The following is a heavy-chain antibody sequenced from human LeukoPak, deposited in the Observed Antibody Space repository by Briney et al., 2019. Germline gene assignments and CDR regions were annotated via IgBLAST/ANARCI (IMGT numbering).Heavy chain of an antibody. D-gene: IGHD6-13*01. Sequence: PGGSLRLSCAASGFTFSSYAMSWVRQAPGKGLEWVSAFSGSGGSTYYADSVKGRFTISRDNSKNTLYLQMNSLRAEDTAVYYCAKAPSIAAAGTSAFDIWGQGTMVTVSS. CDR1: GFTFSSYA. CDR2: FSGSGGST. J-gene: IGHJ3*02. CDR3: AKAPSIAAAGTSAFDI. V-gene: IGHV3-23*01.